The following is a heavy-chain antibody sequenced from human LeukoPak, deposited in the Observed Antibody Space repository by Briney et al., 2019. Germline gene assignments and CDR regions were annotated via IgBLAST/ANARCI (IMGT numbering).Heavy chain of an antibody. D-gene: IGHD3-22*01. CDR3: AKDRPPTYYYDSSGYYD. CDR1: GFTFSPYS. V-gene: IGHV3-48*01. J-gene: IGHJ4*02. CDR2: ISGSSSRI. Sequence: SGGSLRLSCATSGFTFSPYSMNWVRQAPGKGLEWVSYISGSSSRIYYADSVKGRFTISRDNSKNTLYLQMNSLRAEDTAVYYCAKDRPPTYYYDSSGYYDWGQGTLVTVSS.